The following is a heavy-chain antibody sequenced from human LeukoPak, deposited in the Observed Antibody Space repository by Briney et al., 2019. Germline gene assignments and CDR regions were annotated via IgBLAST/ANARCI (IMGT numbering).Heavy chain of an antibody. CDR2: TYFRSKWYN. D-gene: IGHD5-12*01. Sequence: SQTLSLTCAISGDSVSSNTAAWNWIRQSPSRGLEWLGGTYFRSKWYNNYALSVKSRITISPNTSKNQFSLQLNSVTSEDTALYYCARDGGSGDDYLDYWGQGSLVTVSS. J-gene: IGHJ4*02. V-gene: IGHV6-1*01. CDR1: GDSVSSNTAA. CDR3: ARDGGSGDDYLDY.